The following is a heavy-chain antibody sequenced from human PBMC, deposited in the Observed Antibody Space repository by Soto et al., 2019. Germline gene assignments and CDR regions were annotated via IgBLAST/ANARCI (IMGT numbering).Heavy chain of an antibody. J-gene: IGHJ6*02. CDR1: GGTFSSYA. CDR3: ARALWSGYYYYYYGMDV. CDR2: IIPIFGTA. D-gene: IGHD3-3*01. Sequence: SVKVSCKASGGTFSSYAISWVRQAPGQGLEWMGGIIPIFGTANYAQKFQGRVTITADESTSTAYMELSSLRSEDTAVYYCARALWSGYYYYYYGMDVWGQGTMVTVSS. V-gene: IGHV1-69*13.